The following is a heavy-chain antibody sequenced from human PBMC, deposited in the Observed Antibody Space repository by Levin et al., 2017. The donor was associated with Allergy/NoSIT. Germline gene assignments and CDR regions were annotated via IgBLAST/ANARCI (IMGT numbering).Heavy chain of an antibody. CDR3: AGVRYDRSGSYLQIDD. Sequence: SQTLSLTCAVSGGSISTTDWWCWVRQPPGKGLEGIAEVYHSGTTNYNPSLKSRVTMSVDKSKNHFSLKLSSVTAADTAVYYCAGVRYDRSGSYLQIDDWGQGTLVTVSS. J-gene: IGHJ4*02. CDR2: VYHSGTT. CDR1: GGSISTTDW. V-gene: IGHV4-4*02. D-gene: IGHD3-22*01.